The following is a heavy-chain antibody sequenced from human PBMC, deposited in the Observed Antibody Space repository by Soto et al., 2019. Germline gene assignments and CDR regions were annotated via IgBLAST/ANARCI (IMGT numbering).Heavy chain of an antibody. D-gene: IGHD6-13*01. CDR2: IYYSGST. V-gene: IGHV4-59*01. CDR1: GGSISSYY. J-gene: IGHJ4*02. Sequence: PSETLSLTCTVSGGSISSYYWSWIRQPPGKGLEWIGYIYYSGSTNYDPSLKSRVTISVDTSKNQFSLKLSSVTAADTAVYYCARVGGWGSSWFLDYWGQGTLVTVSS. CDR3: ARVGGWGSSWFLDY.